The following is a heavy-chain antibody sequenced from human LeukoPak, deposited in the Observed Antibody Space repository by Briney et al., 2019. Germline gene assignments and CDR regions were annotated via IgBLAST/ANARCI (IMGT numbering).Heavy chain of an antibody. CDR1: GFTFSSYA. CDR2: VSGSGGST. J-gene: IGHJ4*02. Sequence: PGGSLRLSCAASGFTFSSYAMSWVRQAPGKGLEWVSAVSGSGGSTYYADSVKGRFTISRDNSKNTLYLQMNSLRAEDTAVYYCAKDPPYYYGSGSYTDYWGQGTLVTVSS. V-gene: IGHV3-23*01. D-gene: IGHD3-10*01. CDR3: AKDPPYYYGSGSYTDY.